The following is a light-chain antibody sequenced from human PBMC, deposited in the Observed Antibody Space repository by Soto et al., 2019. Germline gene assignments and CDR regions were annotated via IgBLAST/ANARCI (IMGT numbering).Light chain of an antibody. CDR2: AAS. CDR1: QGISNN. Sequence: DIQMTQSPSSLSASVGDRVTITCRASQGISNNLAWYQQKPGKVPKLLIYAASTLQSGVPSRFSGSGSGTDFTLTLRSLQPEDVDTYHYQKYNTAALTFGRGTKVEIK. CDR3: QKYNTAALT. J-gene: IGKJ3*01. V-gene: IGKV1-27*01.